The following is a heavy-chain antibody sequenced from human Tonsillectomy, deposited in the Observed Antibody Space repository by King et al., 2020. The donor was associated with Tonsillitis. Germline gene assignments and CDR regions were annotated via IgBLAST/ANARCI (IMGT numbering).Heavy chain of an antibody. J-gene: IGHJ4*02. CDR1: GGSISSYY. V-gene: IGHV4-59*01. Sequence: VQLQESGPGLVKPSETLSLTCTVSGGSISSYYWSWIRQPPGKGLEWIGYIYHSGSPNYSPSLKSRVTISVDASKNQFSLKLSSVTAADTAVYYCARAGGYGSGSQYWGLGTLVTVSS. D-gene: IGHD3-10*01. CDR2: IYHSGSP. CDR3: ARAGGYGSGSQY.